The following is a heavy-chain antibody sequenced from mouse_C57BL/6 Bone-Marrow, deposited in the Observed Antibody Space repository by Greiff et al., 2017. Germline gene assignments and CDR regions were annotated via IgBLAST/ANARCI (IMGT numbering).Heavy chain of an antibody. CDR2: ISSGGSYT. V-gene: IGHV5-6*01. CDR3: ARGYYDYDGDAMDY. Sequence: EVKLMESGGDLVKPGGSLKLSCAASGFTFSSYGMSWVRQTPDKRLEWVATISSGGSYTYYPDSVKGRFTISRDNAKNTLYLQMSSLKSEDTAMYYCARGYYDYDGDAMDYWGQGTSVTVSS. D-gene: IGHD2-4*01. CDR1: GFTFSSYG. J-gene: IGHJ4*01.